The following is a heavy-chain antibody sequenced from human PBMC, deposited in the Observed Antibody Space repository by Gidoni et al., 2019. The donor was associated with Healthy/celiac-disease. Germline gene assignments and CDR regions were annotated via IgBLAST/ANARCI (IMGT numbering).Heavy chain of an antibody. CDR2: ISAYIGNT. CDR1: GYTFTSYG. J-gene: IGHJ3*02. D-gene: IGHD3-3*01. V-gene: IGHV1-18*01. Sequence: QVQLVQSGAAVKKPGASVKVSCKASGYTFTSYGIGWVRQAPEQGLEWMGWISAYIGNTNQAQELQGRDTMTTDTSTSTAYMELRSLRSDDSAEYYCASGGSPILRFWEWLSHDAFDIWGQGTMVTVSS. CDR3: ASGGSPILRFWEWLSHDAFDI.